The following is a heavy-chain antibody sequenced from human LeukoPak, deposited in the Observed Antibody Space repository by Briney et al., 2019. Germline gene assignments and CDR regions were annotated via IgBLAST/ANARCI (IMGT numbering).Heavy chain of an antibody. CDR3: ARAPGILFHKYYLDY. D-gene: IGHD2/OR15-2a*01. V-gene: IGHV3-30*01. J-gene: IGHJ4*02. CDR2: ILYAGSRK. Sequence: PERSLRLSCAASGFTFSNYAMHWVRQAPGKGLEWVAIILYAGSRKYYADSVKGRFTVSRDNMKNTMYLQMDSLRSEDTAVYYCARAPGILFHKYYLDYWGQGTPVTVSS. CDR1: GFTFSNYA.